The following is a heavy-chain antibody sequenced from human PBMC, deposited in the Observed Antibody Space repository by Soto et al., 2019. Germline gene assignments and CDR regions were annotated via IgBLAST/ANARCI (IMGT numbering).Heavy chain of an antibody. CDR3: ATRPPGGVWVGVFDY. D-gene: IGHD1-26*01. Sequence: PSETLSLTCTVSGDPISSYYWSWIRQPPGKGLEWIGYIYYSGSTNYNPSLKSRVTISVDTSKNQFSLKLSSVTAADTAVYYCATRPPGGVWVGVFDYWSQGTLVTVSS. CDR1: GDPISSYY. J-gene: IGHJ4*02. V-gene: IGHV4-59*01. CDR2: IYYSGST.